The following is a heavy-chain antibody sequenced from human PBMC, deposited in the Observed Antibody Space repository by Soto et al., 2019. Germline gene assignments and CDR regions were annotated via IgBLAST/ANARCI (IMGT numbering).Heavy chain of an antibody. J-gene: IGHJ6*02. D-gene: IGHD6-19*01. CDR1: GFTFSSYA. V-gene: IGHV3-30-3*01. CDR3: ARGPYSSGWYGYYGMDV. Sequence: LRLSCAASGFTFSSYAMHWVRQAPGKGLEWVAVISYDGSNKYYADSVKGRFTISRDNSKNTLYLQMNSLRAEDTAVYYCARGPYSSGWYGYYGMDVWGQGTTVTVSS. CDR2: ISYDGSNK.